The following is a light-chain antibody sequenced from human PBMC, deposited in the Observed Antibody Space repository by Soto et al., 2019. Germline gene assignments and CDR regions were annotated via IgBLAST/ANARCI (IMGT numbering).Light chain of an antibody. CDR2: LNSDGSH. J-gene: IGLJ3*02. Sequence: QPVLTQPPSASASLGASVKLTCTLSRGHNSYAIAWHQQQPEKGPRYLMKLNSDGSHSKGDGIPDRFSGSSSGAERYLTIYSRQSDDEADYYCQTWSTDIRVFGGGTKLTVL. V-gene: IGLV4-69*01. CDR3: QTWSTDIRV. CDR1: RGHNSYA.